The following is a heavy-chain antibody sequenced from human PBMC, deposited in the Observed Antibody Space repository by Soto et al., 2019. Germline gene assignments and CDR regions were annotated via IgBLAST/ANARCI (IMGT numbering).Heavy chain of an antibody. V-gene: IGHV3-48*02. CDR3: ASGAVTDGECVDY. Sequence: EVQLVESGGGLVQPGGSLRLSCAASGFTFSSYSMNWVRQAPGKGLEWVSYISSSSSTIYYADSVKGRCTISRDNAKNARYPQTNCVRDEATAMYYCASGAVTDGECVDYEDPGTLVIVS. CDR2: ISSSSSTI. D-gene: IGHD4-17*01. CDR1: GFTFSSYS. J-gene: IGHJ4*02.